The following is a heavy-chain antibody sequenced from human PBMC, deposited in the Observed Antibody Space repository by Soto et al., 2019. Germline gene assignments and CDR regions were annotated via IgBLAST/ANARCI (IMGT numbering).Heavy chain of an antibody. CDR2: IIPIFGTA. Sequence: SGKVSCKASGGTFSSYAISWVRQAPGQGLEWMGGIIPIFGTANYAQKFQGRVTITADESTSTAYMELSSLRSEDTAVYYCARDLGTAMTPGYYYDMDVWGQGTTVTVS. J-gene: IGHJ6*02. CDR3: ARDLGTAMTPGYYYDMDV. V-gene: IGHV1-69*13. CDR1: GGTFSSYA. D-gene: IGHD5-18*01.